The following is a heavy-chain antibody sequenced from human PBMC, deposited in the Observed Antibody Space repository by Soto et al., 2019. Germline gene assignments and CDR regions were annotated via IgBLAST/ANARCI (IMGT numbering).Heavy chain of an antibody. CDR3: ARILFGRSVAGGYFYMDV. CDR2: IFSNDEK. J-gene: IGHJ6*03. CDR1: GFSLSNEKGG. V-gene: IGHV2-26*01. D-gene: IGHD6-19*01. Sequence: HVPLKEPGPVLLKPTETLTLTCTVSGFSLSNEKGGVSWFRQPPGKALEGLAHIFSNDEKSYRTSLKSRLTISEDTSKSQVVLTMTNVDPVDTATYYCARILFGRSVAGGYFYMDVWGKGTTVTVSS.